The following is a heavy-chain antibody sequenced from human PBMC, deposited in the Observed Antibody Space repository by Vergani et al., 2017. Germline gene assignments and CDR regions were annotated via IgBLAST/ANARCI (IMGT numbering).Heavy chain of an antibody. CDR3: AKDMSAAATGDYYYMDV. Sequence: EVQLVESGGGLVKPGGSLRLSCAASGFSFSSYSMNWVRQAPGKGLEWVASISGSSSYVFYRDSVEGRFTITRDNAKKSVYLQMNSLRAEDTAMYYCAKDMSAAATGDYYYMDVWGKGTTVTVSS. CDR1: GFSFSSYS. D-gene: IGHD6-13*01. CDR2: ISGSSSYV. V-gene: IGHV3-21*02. J-gene: IGHJ6*03.